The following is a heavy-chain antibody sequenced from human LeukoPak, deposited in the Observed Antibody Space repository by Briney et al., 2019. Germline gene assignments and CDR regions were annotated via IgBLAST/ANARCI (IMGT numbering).Heavy chain of an antibody. V-gene: IGHV1-8*02. J-gene: IGHJ6*02. D-gene: IGHD2/OR15-2a*01. CDR2: MNPNSGNT. Sequence: GASVKVSCKASGYTFTSYDINWVRQATGQGLEWMGWMNPNSGNTGYAQKFQGRVTMTRNTSISTAYMELSSLRSEDTAVYYCAXXXXXXXXXFPTFHGVYYYYGMDVWGQGTTVTVSS. CDR3: AXXXXXXXXXFPTFHGVYYYYGMDV. CDR1: GYTFTSYD.